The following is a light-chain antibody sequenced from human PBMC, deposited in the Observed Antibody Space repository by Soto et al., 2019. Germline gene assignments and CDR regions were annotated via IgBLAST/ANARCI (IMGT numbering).Light chain of an antibody. CDR2: GAS. CDR3: MQSTQLPPT. CDR1: QSVSSN. J-gene: IGKJ5*01. V-gene: IGKV3-15*01. Sequence: EIVMKQSPATLSVSPGERATLSCRASQSVSSNLAWYQQKPGQAPRLLIYGASTRATGIPARFSGSGSGTEFTLEISRVETDDVGIYYCMQSTQLPPTFGQGTLLEVK.